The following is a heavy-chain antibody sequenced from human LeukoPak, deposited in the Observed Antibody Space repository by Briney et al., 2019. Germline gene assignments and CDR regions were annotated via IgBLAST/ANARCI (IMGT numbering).Heavy chain of an antibody. V-gene: IGHV3-30*18. CDR1: GFTLSSYG. D-gene: IGHD3-22*01. CDR3: AKVGGTYYYDSGLGRGYFDY. J-gene: IGHJ4*02. Sequence: PGRSLRLSCATSGFTLSSYGMHWVRQAPGKGLEWVAVISYDGSNKYYADSVKGRFTISRDNSKNTLYLQMNSLRAEDTAVYYCAKVGGTYYYDSGLGRGYFDYWGQGTLVTVSS. CDR2: ISYDGSNK.